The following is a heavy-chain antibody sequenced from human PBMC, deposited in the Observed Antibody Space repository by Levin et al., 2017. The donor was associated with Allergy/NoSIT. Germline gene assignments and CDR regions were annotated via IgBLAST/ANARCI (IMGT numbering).Heavy chain of an antibody. CDR1: GFTFSSYG. Sequence: GESLKISCAASGFTFSSYGIHWVRQAPGKGLEWVAVISYNEINKYYADSVKGRFTISRDNSKNTLYLQMDSLRAEDTAVYYCAKEIFGSPTPHDAFDIWGQGTMVTVSS. CDR2: ISYNEINK. V-gene: IGHV3-30*18. D-gene: IGHD1-26*01. J-gene: IGHJ3*02. CDR3: AKEIFGSPTPHDAFDI.